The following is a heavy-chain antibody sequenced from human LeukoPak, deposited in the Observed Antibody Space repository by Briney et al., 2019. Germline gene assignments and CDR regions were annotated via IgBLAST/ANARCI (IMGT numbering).Heavy chain of an antibody. CDR2: IKQDGSEK. CDR1: GFTFSNYW. V-gene: IGHV3-7*03. J-gene: IGHJ4*02. CDR3: ATVHFGYFTF. Sequence: GGSLRLSCVASGFTFSNYWMSWVRQAPGKGLEWVANIKQDGSEKYYVDSVKARFTISRDNAKNSLYLQMNSLRADDTAVYYCATVHFGYFTFWGQGTLVPVSS. D-gene: IGHD3-3*01.